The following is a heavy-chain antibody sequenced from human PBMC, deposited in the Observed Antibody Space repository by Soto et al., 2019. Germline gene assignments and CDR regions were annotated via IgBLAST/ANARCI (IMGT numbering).Heavy chain of an antibody. D-gene: IGHD3-9*01. CDR1: GFTFSHYC. V-gene: IGHV3-33*01. J-gene: IGHJ4*02. Sequence: GGSLRLSCAPSGFTFSHYCMHWVRQAPGKGLEWVAVIWYDGSNKYYADSVKGRFAISRDNSKNTLYLQMDSLRAEDTAVYYCARVDKPFYDILTGRARPFWPLDYWGQGTLVTVSS. CDR2: IWYDGSNK. CDR3: ARVDKPFYDILTGRARPFWPLDY.